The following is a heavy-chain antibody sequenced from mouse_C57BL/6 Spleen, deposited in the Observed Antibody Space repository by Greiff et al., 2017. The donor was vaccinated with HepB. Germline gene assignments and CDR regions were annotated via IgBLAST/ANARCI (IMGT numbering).Heavy chain of an antibody. J-gene: IGHJ4*01. Sequence: VQRVESGPELVKPGASVKISCKASGYAFSSSWMNWVKQRPGKGLEWIGRIYPGDGDTNYNGKFKGKATLTADKSSSTAYMQLSSLTSEDSAVYFCARRGYGNAMDYWGQGTSVTVSS. CDR2: IYPGDGDT. D-gene: IGHD1-1*01. V-gene: IGHV1-82*01. CDR3: ARRGYGNAMDY. CDR1: GYAFSSSW.